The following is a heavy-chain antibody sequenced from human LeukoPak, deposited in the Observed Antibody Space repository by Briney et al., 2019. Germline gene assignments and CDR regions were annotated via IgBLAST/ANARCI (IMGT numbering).Heavy chain of an antibody. D-gene: IGHD3-16*02. Sequence: GGSLRLSCAASGFTFSSYAMSWVRQAPGKGLEWVSGINWNGGSTGYADSVKGRFTISRDNAKNSLYLQMNSLRAEDTALYYCARDPYDYVWGSYRSIYFDYWGQGTLVTVSS. CDR3: ARDPYDYVWGSYRSIYFDY. J-gene: IGHJ4*02. V-gene: IGHV3-20*04. CDR1: GFTFSSYA. CDR2: INWNGGST.